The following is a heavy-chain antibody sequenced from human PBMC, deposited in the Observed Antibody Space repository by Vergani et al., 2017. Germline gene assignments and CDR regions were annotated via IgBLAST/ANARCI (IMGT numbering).Heavy chain of an antibody. CDR3: AKVLAYYYDSSGYYYFDY. Sequence: EVQLLESGGGLVQPGGSLRLSCAASGFTFSSYAMSWVRQAPGKGLEWVSAISGSGGSTYYADSVKGRFTISRDNSKNTLYLKMNSLRAEDTAVYYCAKVLAYYYDSSGYYYFDYWGQGTLVTVSS. CDR1: GFTFSSYA. D-gene: IGHD3-22*01. V-gene: IGHV3-23*01. CDR2: ISGSGGST. J-gene: IGHJ4*02.